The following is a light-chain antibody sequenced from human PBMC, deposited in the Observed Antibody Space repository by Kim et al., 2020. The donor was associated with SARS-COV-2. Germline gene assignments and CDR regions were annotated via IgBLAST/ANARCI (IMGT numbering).Light chain of an antibody. CDR3: QQRSDSYT. CDR1: QSFKNF. Sequence: PFLAPGERAPLPRKSSQSFKNFLALEQPKPGQAPRLLIYDASNRATGIPARFSGSGSGTDFSLDISSLEPEDFAVYYCQQRSDSYTFGQGTKLEI. J-gene: IGKJ2*01. CDR2: DAS. V-gene: IGKV3-11*01.